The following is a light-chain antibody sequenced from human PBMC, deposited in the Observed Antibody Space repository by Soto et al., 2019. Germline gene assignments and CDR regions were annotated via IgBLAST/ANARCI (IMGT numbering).Light chain of an antibody. Sequence: MYQSPSTLSASVEDRVTIICRSSQTISNWLAWYQQKPGKAPKLLIYKASTLESAVPSRFSGSGSGTEFTLTISGLQPEDFATYYCQQYNSYSQPFGQGTMVAIK. CDR1: QTISNW. V-gene: IGKV1-5*03. J-gene: IGKJ1*01. CDR3: QQYNSYSQP. CDR2: KAS.